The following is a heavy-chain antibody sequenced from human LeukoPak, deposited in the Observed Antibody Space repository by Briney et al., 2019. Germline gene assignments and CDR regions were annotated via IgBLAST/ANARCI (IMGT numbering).Heavy chain of an antibody. CDR3: ARTRDGYLRY. D-gene: IGHD5-24*01. CDR2: IDHRGST. V-gene: IGHV4-34*01. J-gene: IGHJ4*02. Sequence: SETLSLTCAAYGGASSGYYCTWIRQPPGKGLEWIGEIDHRGSTHYNPSLQSRVTISIDTSKNQFSLKVSSVTAADTALYYCARTRDGYLRYWRQGSLVTVSS. CDR1: GGASSGYY.